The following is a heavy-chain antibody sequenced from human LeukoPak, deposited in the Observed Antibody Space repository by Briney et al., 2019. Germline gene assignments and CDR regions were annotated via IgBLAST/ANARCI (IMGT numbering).Heavy chain of an antibody. Sequence: SETLSLTCTVSGFSISSGYYWGWIRQPPGKGLEWIGEINHSGSTNYNPSLKSRVTISVDTSKNQFSLKLSSVTAADTAVYYCARVYGSGSYFFVGRDNPFDYWGQGTLVTVSS. D-gene: IGHD3-10*01. CDR3: ARVYGSGSYFFVGRDNPFDY. J-gene: IGHJ4*02. CDR1: GFSISSGYY. V-gene: IGHV4-38-2*02. CDR2: INHSGST.